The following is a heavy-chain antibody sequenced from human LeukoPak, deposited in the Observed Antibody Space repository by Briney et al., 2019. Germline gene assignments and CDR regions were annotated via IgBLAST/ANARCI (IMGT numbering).Heavy chain of an antibody. Sequence: ASVKVSCKVSGYTLTELSMHWVRQAPGKGLEWMGGFDPEDGETIYAQKFQDRVTMTEDTSTDTAYMELSSLRSEDTAVYYCATYNWNRRYFDYWGQGTLVTVSS. D-gene: IGHD1-1*01. V-gene: IGHV1-24*01. CDR1: GYTLTELS. CDR3: ATYNWNRRYFDY. CDR2: FDPEDGET. J-gene: IGHJ4*02.